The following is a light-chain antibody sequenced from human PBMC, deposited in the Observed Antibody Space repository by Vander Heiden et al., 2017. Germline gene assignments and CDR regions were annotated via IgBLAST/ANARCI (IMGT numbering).Light chain of an antibody. Sequence: EIALTQSPATLSLSPGERATLSCRASQSVSSYLAWYQQKPGQAPRLLIYDASNRATGIPAGFSGSGSGTDFTLTISSLEPEDFAVYYCQHRTNWPLTFGGGTKVEIK. J-gene: IGKJ4*01. CDR3: QHRTNWPLT. CDR1: QSVSSY. V-gene: IGKV3-11*01. CDR2: DAS.